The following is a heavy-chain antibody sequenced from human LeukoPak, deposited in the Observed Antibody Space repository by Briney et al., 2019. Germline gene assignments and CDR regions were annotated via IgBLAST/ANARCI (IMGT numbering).Heavy chain of an antibody. CDR2: VFYSGST. J-gene: IGHJ4*01. Sequence: PSETLSLTCTVSGDSVNAYYWTWIRQPPGKGLEWIGYVFYSGSTLYSSSLKSRVTISLDMSRSQFSLNLSSVTAADTAIYYCARIGHDLYQTFDFWGNGNLITVSS. CDR3: ARIGHDLYQTFDF. V-gene: IGHV4-59*02. D-gene: IGHD2-2*01. CDR1: GDSVNAYY.